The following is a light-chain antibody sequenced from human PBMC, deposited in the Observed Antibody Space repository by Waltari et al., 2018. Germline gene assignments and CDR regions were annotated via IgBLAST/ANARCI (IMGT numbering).Light chain of an antibody. CDR3: QQYYSTPPA. Sequence: DIVMTQSPDSLAVSLGERATINSKSSQSVLYSSHNKNYLAWYQQKPGQPPKLLIYWASTRESGVPDRFSGSGSGTDFTLTISSLQAEDVAVYYCQQYYSTPPAFGGGTKVGIK. V-gene: IGKV4-1*01. CDR2: WAS. CDR1: QSVLYSSHNKNY. J-gene: IGKJ4*01.